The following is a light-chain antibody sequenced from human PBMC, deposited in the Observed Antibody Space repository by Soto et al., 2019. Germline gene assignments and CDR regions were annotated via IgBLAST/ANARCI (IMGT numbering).Light chain of an antibody. V-gene: IGKV1-39*01. CDR2: AAS. Sequence: DIQMTQSPSSLSASVGDRVTITCRASQSISTYLNWYQQKPGKAPKLLIYAASSLDSGVPSRFTGSGSGTDFTLTISSLQPEDFATYFCHQTYMTPWMFGQGTKVEIK. J-gene: IGKJ1*01. CDR1: QSISTY. CDR3: HQTYMTPWM.